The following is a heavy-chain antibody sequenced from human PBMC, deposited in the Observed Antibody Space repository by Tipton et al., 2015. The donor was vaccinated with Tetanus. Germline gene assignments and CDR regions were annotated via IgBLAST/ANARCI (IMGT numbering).Heavy chain of an antibody. D-gene: IGHD5-24*01. Sequence: TLSLTCTVSGDSVSGYYWSWIRQPAGKGLEWIGHISNGNPDYCGSLKSRVTLSVDTSKNEVSLKLRSVTAADTGVYYCARGITDGYNRRLDYWGQGILVAVSP. J-gene: IGHJ4*02. V-gene: IGHV4-4*07. CDR2: ISNGNP. CDR3: ARGITDGYNRRLDY. CDR1: GDSVSGYY.